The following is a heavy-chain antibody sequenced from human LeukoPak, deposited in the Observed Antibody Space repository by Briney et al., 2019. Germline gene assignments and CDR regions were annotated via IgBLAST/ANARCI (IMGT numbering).Heavy chain of an antibody. V-gene: IGHV1-46*01. J-gene: IGHJ4*02. CDR2: INPSGGST. CDR3: ARWGHGSSLVYYFDY. Sequence: ASVKVSCKASGYTFTSYYMHWVRQAPGQGLEGMGIINPSGGSTSYAQKFQGRVTMTRDMSTSTVYMELSSLRSEDTAVYYCARWGHGSSLVYYFDYWGQGTLVTVSS. CDR1: GYTFTSYY. D-gene: IGHD6-6*01.